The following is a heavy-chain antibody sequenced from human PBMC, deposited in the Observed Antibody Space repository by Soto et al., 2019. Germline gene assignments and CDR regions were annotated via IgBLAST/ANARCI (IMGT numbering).Heavy chain of an antibody. Sequence: PSETLSLTCTVSGGSVSNSYWGWIRQPPGKGLEWVAYVYYSGSTNYNPSLGSRVTISVDKSKNQFSLKMTSVTGAGTAVYYCARGRSHEWELLVQYFDYWGQGTLVTVSS. J-gene: IGHJ4*02. V-gene: IGHV4-59*02. CDR2: VYYSGST. D-gene: IGHD1-26*01. CDR3: ARGRSHEWELLVQYFDY. CDR1: GGSVSNSY.